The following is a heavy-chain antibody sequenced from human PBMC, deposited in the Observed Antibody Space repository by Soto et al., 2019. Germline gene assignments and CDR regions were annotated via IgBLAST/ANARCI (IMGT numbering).Heavy chain of an antibody. D-gene: IGHD5-18*01. V-gene: IGHV4-59*08. CDR2: IYHSGST. J-gene: IGHJ4*02. CDR1: GGSINTYY. CDR3: ARHPGYGLYYFDY. Sequence: PSETLSLTCTVSGGSINTYYWSWIRQPPGKGLEWIGYIYHSGSTDYDPSLKSRVTISVDTSKNQFSLKLSSVTAADTAVYYCARHPGYGLYYFDYWGQGTLVTVSS.